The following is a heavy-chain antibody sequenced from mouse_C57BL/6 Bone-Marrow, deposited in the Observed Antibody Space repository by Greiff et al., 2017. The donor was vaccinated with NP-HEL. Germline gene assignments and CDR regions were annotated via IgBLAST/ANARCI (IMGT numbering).Heavy chain of an antibody. Sequence: QVTLKECGPGILQPSQTLSLTCSFSGFSLSTFGMGVGWIRQPSGKGMEWLAHIWWDDDKYYNPALKSRLTISKDTYKNQVFLKIANVYTADTATYYCARIGFYYDYDEAMDYWGQGTSVTVSS. V-gene: IGHV8-8*01. J-gene: IGHJ4*01. D-gene: IGHD2-4*01. CDR3: ARIGFYYDYDEAMDY. CDR1: GFSLSTFGMG. CDR2: IWWDDDK.